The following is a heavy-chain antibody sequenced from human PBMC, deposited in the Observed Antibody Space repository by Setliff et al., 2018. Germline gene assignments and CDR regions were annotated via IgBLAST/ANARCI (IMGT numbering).Heavy chain of an antibody. Sequence: GGSLRLSCVVSGFSFSRHWMSWVRQAPGKGLEWVADIKQDGSTKYYLDSVKGRFTISRDNAKRSLYLQMNGLRADDTGVYYCVRDDADNYDAFDNWGHGTLVTVSS. CDR3: VRDDADNYDAFDN. J-gene: IGHJ4*01. V-gene: IGHV3-7*01. CDR2: IKQDGSTK. CDR1: GFSFSRHW. D-gene: IGHD3-16*01.